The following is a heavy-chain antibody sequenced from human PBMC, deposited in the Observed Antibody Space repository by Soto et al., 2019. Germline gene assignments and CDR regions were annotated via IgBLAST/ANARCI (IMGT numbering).Heavy chain of an antibody. CDR3: VRGTPTPGLDI. D-gene: IGHD1-1*01. J-gene: IGHJ6*02. V-gene: IGHV3-7*03. CDR1: GFRFSGYP. Sequence: GGSLRLSCVGSGFRFSGYPLNWVRQAPGQGLEWVANLNRRGTSTNYVDSVRGRFSTSRDSTRNSLYLNMDSLRVEDTATYYCVRGTPTPGLDIWGRGTTVTV. CDR2: LNRRGTST.